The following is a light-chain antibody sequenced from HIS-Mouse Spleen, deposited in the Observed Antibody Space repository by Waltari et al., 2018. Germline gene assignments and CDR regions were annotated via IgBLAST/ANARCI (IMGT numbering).Light chain of an antibody. CDR2: GKN. V-gene: IGLV3-19*01. Sequence: SSELTQDPAVSVALGQTVRITCQGDSLRSYYASWYQQKPGQAPVLVIYGKNNRPSGIPDQFSGSSSGNTASLTLTGAQAEDEAYYYCNSRDSSGNHYVFGTGTKVTVL. J-gene: IGLJ1*01. CDR1: SLRSYY. CDR3: NSRDSSGNHYV.